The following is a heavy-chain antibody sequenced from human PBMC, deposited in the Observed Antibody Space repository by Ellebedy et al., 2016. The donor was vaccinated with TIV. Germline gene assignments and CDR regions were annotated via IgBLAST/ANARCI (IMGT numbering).Heavy chain of an antibody. D-gene: IGHD3-10*01. CDR1: GYSFTTYW. CDR3: ARHRVFGTQEYVMDV. Sequence: KVSXXGSGYSFTTYWISWVRQVPGKGLEWMGRIDPSDSYTNYSPSFQGHVTISADKSISTAYLQWNSLKASDTALYYCARHRVFGTQEYVMDVWGQGTTVTVSS. V-gene: IGHV5-10-1*01. J-gene: IGHJ6*02. CDR2: IDPSDSYT.